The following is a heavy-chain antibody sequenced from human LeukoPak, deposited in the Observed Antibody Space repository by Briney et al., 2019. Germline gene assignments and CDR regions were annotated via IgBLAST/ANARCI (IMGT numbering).Heavy chain of an antibody. CDR1: GGSISSYY. CDR3: ARHVPGSPYVVDY. J-gene: IGHJ4*02. V-gene: IGHV4-59*08. D-gene: IGHD3-10*02. Sequence: SETLSLTCTVSGGSISSYYWSWIRQPPGRGLEWIGYIYYSGSTNYNPSLKGRVTISVDTSKNQFSLKLSSVTAADTAVYYCARHVPGSPYVVDYWGQGTLVAVSS. CDR2: IYYSGST.